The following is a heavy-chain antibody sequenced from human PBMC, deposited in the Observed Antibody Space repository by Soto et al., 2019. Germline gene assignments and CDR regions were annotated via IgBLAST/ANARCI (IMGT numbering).Heavy chain of an antibody. J-gene: IGHJ6*03. CDR2: IKQDGSEK. D-gene: IGHD3-3*01. Sequence: PGGSLRLSCAASGFTFSSYWMSWVRQAPGKGLEWVANIKQDGSEKYYVDSVKGRFTISRDNAKNSLYLQMNSLRAEDTAVYYCARDRVFGVVIMGYYYYYMDVWGKGTTVTVSS. CDR1: GFTFSSYW. CDR3: ARDRVFGVVIMGYYYYYMDV. V-gene: IGHV3-7*01.